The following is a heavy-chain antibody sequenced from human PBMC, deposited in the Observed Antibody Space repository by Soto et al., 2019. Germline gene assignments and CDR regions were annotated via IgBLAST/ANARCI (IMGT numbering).Heavy chain of an antibody. V-gene: IGHV3-30*03. D-gene: IGHD3-10*01. J-gene: IGHJ2*01. Sequence: QVHLVDSGGGVAQPGRSLRLSCVASGFSFCDFGMQWVRQAPGKGLEWVAVVSAAGDVQLYAESVKGQFSNSRDNVKTTVYLQMDSLRIEDTSVYNCVRESPFGGWFFDLWGRGTLVTVSS. CDR1: GFSFCDFG. CDR3: VRESPFGGWFFDL. CDR2: VSAAGDVQ.